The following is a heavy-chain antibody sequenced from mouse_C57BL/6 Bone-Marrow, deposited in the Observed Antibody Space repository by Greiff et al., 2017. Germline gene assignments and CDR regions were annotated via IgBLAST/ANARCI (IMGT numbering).Heavy chain of an antibody. V-gene: IGHV1-63*01. Sequence: QVKLLQSGAELVRPGTSVKMSCKASGYTFTNYWIGWAKQRPGHGLEWIGDIYPGGGYTNYNEKFKGKATLTADKSSSTAYMQFSSLTSEDSAIYYCARKGILYYAMDYWGQGTSVTVSS. J-gene: IGHJ4*01. CDR2: IYPGGGYT. CDR1: GYTFTNYW. CDR3: ARKGILYYAMDY.